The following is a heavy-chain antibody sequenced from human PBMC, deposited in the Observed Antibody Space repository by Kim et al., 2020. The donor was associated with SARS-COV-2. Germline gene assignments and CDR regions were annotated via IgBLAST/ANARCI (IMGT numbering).Heavy chain of an antibody. CDR3: ARDGGILTGKRKNDIYYYYGMDV. D-gene: IGHD3-9*01. J-gene: IGHJ6*02. Sequence: ASVKVSCKASGYTFTSYYMHWVRQAPGQGLEWMGIINPSGGSTSYAQKFQGRVTMTRDTSTSTVYMELSSLRSEDTAVYYCARDGGILTGKRKNDIYYYYGMDVWGQGTTVTVSS. V-gene: IGHV1-46*01. CDR2: INPSGGST. CDR1: GYTFTSYY.